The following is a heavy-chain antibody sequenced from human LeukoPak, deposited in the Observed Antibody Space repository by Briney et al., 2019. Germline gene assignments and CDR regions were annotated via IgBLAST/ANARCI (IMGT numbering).Heavy chain of an antibody. CDR1: GGSISSSSYY. CDR3: ARLFWCGYSGYDPRGGFDY. J-gene: IGHJ4*02. Sequence: SETLSLTXTVSGGSISSSSYYWGWIRQPPGKGLEWIGSIYYSGSTYYNPSLKSRVTISVDTSKNQFSLKLSSVTAADTAVYYCARLFWCGYSGYDPRGGFDYWGQGTLVTVSS. D-gene: IGHD5-12*01. CDR2: IYYSGST. V-gene: IGHV4-39*01.